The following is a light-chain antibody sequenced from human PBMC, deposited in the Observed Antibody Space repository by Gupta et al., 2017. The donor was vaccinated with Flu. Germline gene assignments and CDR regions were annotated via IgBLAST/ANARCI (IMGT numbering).Light chain of an antibody. J-gene: IGKJ3*01. CDR2: AAS. Sequence: DIQLTQSPSFLSASVGDRVTITCRASQGISSYLAWYQQKPGKAPKLLIYAASTFQSGVPSRFSASGSGTEFTLTIISLQPEDFATYYCQQLNSYLFTFGHGTRVDIK. V-gene: IGKV1-9*01. CDR1: QGISSY. CDR3: QQLNSYLFT.